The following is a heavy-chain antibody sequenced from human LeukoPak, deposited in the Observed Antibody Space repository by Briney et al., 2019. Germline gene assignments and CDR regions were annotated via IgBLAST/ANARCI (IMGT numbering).Heavy chain of an antibody. D-gene: IGHD2-2*02. CDR1: GFTFSSYS. CDR2: ISSSSSYI. V-gene: IGHV3-21*01. CDR3: ARDIVVVPAAIRGYYFDY. J-gene: IGHJ4*02. Sequence: PGGSLRLSCAASGFTFSSYSMNWVRQAPGKGLEWVSSISSSSSYIYYADSVKGRFTISRDNAKNSLYLQMNSLRAEDTAVYYCARDIVVVPAAIRGYYFDYWGQGTPVTVSS.